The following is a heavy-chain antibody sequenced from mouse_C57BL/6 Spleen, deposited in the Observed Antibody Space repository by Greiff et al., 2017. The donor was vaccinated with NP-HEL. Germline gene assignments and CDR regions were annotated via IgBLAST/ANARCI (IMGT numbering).Heavy chain of an antibody. J-gene: IGHJ2*01. V-gene: IGHV1-82*01. Sequence: QVQLKESGPELVKPGASVKISCKASGYAFSSSWMNWVKQRPGKGLEWIGRIYPGDGDTNYNGKFKGKATLTADKSSSTAYMQLSSLTSEDSAVYFCASEGPYFDYWGQGTTLTVSS. CDR2: IYPGDGDT. D-gene: IGHD3-3*01. CDR3: ASEGPYFDY. CDR1: GYAFSSSW.